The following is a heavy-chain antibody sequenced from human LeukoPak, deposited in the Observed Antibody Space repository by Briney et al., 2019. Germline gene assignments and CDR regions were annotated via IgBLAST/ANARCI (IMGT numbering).Heavy chain of an antibody. J-gene: IGHJ3*02. V-gene: IGHV4-39*07. CDR3: ARVGIAVPGTVPTYTFDI. CDR2: IYHSGST. Sequence: ASQTLSLTCTVSGDSISNGDYYWTWIRQPPGKGLEWIGSIYHSGSTYYNPSLKSRVTISVDTSKNQFSLKLTSVTAADTAVYYCARVGIAVPGTVPTYTFDIWGQGTMVTVSS. CDR1: GDSISNGDYY. D-gene: IGHD6-19*01.